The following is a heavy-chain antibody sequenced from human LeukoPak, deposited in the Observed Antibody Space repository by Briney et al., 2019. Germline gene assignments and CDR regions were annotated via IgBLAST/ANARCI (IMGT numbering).Heavy chain of an antibody. D-gene: IGHD2-15*01. Sequence: SGGSLRLSCAASGFTFSSYAMSWVRQAPGKGLEWVSAISGSGGSTYYADSVKGRFTISRDNSKNTLYLQMNSLRAEDTAVYYCAKDRDGGGSCYDYWGQGTLVTVSS. V-gene: IGHV3-23*01. CDR1: GFTFSSYA. J-gene: IGHJ4*02. CDR2: ISGSGGST. CDR3: AKDRDGGGSCYDY.